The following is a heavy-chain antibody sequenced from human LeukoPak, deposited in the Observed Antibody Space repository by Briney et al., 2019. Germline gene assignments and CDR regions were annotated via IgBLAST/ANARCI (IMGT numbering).Heavy chain of an antibody. CDR3: ARDRGYCSGGTCYALWDY. CDR2: ISSSSSYI. J-gene: IGHJ4*02. V-gene: IGHV3-21*01. Sequence: GGSLRLSCAASGFTFSSYSMNWVRQAPGKGLEWVSSISSSSSYIYYADSVKGRFTISRDNAKNSLYLQMNSLRAEDTAVYYCARDRGYCSGGTCYALWDYWGRGTLVTVSS. D-gene: IGHD2-15*01. CDR1: GFTFSSYS.